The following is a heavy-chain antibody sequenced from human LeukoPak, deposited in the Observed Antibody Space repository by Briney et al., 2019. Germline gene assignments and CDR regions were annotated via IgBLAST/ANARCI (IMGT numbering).Heavy chain of an antibody. CDR3: ARVFARGGEISGSYYYY. CDR1: GGTFSTYA. Sequence: SVKVSCKASGGTFSTYAVNWVRQAPGQGLEWMGGIIPLFGTANYAQKFQGRVTITTDESTSTAYMELSSLRSEDTAIYYCARVFARGGEISGSYYYYWGQGNLVTVSS. D-gene: IGHD3-10*01. V-gene: IGHV1-69*05. J-gene: IGHJ4*02. CDR2: IIPLFGTA.